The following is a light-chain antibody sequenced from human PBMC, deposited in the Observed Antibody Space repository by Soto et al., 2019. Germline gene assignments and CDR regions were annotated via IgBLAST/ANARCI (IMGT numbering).Light chain of an antibody. CDR1: QDINSH. V-gene: IGKV1-9*01. J-gene: IGKJ4*01. Sequence: DIQMTQSPSSLSASVGDRVTITCRASQDINSHLAWYQQGPGKAPKLLIYAASTLQSGVPSRFSGSASGTEFTLTISSLQPEDFATYYCQQVSGYPLNFGGGTKVDIK. CDR3: QQVSGYPLN. CDR2: AAS.